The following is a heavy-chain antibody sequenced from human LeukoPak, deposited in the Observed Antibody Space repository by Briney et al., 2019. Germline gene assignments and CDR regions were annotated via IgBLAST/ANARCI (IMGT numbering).Heavy chain of an antibody. V-gene: IGHV4-34*01. CDR3: ARAPPHPGGYRGSAFDI. Sequence: SETLSLTCAVYGGSFSGYYWSWIRQPPGKGLEWIGEINHSGSTNYNPSLKSRSTISVDTSKNQFSLKLSSVTAADTAVYYCARAPPHPGGYRGSAFDIWGQGTMVTVSS. D-gene: IGHD2-8*02. CDR1: GGSFSGYY. J-gene: IGHJ3*02. CDR2: INHSGST.